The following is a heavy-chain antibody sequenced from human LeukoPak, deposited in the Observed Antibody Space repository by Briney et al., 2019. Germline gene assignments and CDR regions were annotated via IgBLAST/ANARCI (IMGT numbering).Heavy chain of an antibody. J-gene: IGHJ5*02. CDR1: GFTFSSYW. Sequence: GGSLRLSCAASGFTFSSYWMHWVRRAPGKGLVWVSRINSDGSGTVYADSVKGRYTISRDNAKNTLYLQMNSLRAEDTAVYYCARRLGYCTNGVCYSGWFDPWGQATLVTVSS. D-gene: IGHD2-8*01. CDR3: ARRLGYCTNGVCYSGWFDP. V-gene: IGHV3-74*01. CDR2: INSDGSGT.